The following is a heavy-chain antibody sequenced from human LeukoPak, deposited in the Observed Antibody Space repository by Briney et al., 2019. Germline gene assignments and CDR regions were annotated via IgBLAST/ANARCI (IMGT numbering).Heavy chain of an antibody. D-gene: IGHD5-18*01. Sequence: SETLSLTCTVSGGSISSSSYYWGWIRQPPGKGLEWIGSIYYSGSTYYNPSLKSRVTISVDTSKNQFSLKLSSVTAADTAVYYCARGFRGYSYGLIDYWGQGTLVTVSS. CDR2: IYYSGST. J-gene: IGHJ4*02. V-gene: IGHV4-39*01. CDR1: GGSISSSSYY. CDR3: ARGFRGYSYGLIDY.